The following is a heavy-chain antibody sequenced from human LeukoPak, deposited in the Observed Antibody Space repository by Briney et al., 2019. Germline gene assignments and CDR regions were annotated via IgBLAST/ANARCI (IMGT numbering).Heavy chain of an antibody. J-gene: IGHJ3*02. Sequence: ASVKVSCKASGYTFTSYDFNWVRQATGHGLEWMGWMNPNTGNTGYAQKFQGRVTMTRNTSISTAYMELSSLRSEDTAVYYCVRGYTAASAYAFDIWGQGTMVTVSS. V-gene: IGHV1-8*01. D-gene: IGHD5-18*01. CDR3: VRGYTAASAYAFDI. CDR1: GYTFTSYD. CDR2: MNPNTGNT.